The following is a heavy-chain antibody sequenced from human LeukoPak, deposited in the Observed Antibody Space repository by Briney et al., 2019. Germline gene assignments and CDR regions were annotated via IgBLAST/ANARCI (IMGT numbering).Heavy chain of an antibody. V-gene: IGHV5-51*01. CDR1: GYTFINYW. CDR2: IYPGDSDT. CDR3: ARYYDSSGYYSPYFDY. J-gene: IGHJ4*02. D-gene: IGHD3-22*01. Sequence: GESLKISCQVSGYTFINYWIGWVRQMPGKGLEWMGIIYPGDSDTRYSPSFHGQVIISADKSISTAYLQWSSLKASDTAMYYCARYYDSSGYYSPYFDYWGQGTLVTVSS.